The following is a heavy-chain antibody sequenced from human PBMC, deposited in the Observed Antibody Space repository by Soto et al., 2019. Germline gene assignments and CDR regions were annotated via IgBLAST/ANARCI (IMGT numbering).Heavy chain of an antibody. CDR1: GFTFSSYA. Sequence: GGSLRLSCAASGFTFSSYAMSWVRQAPGKGLEWVSAISGSGGSTYYAGSVKGRFTISRDNSKNTLYLQMNSLRAEDTAVYYCGTQVSGWPSFLDYWGQGTLVTVSS. J-gene: IGHJ4*02. V-gene: IGHV3-23*01. D-gene: IGHD6-19*01. CDR3: GTQVSGWPSFLDY. CDR2: ISGSGGST.